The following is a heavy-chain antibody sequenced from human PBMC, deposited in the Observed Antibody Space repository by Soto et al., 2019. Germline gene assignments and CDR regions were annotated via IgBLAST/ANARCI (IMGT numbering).Heavy chain of an antibody. CDR3: AREGGESSDGLYYFDY. J-gene: IGHJ4*02. CDR2: IYYSGNT. V-gene: IGHV4-30-4*01. CDR1: GGSTSSDNY. D-gene: IGHD3-16*01. Sequence: SETLSLTCTVSGGSTSSDNYWSWIRQPPGKGLEWIGHIYYSGNTDYNPSLKSRLAISIDTSKNQFSLKLSSVTAADTAVYFCAREGGESSDGLYYFDYWGQGALVTVSS.